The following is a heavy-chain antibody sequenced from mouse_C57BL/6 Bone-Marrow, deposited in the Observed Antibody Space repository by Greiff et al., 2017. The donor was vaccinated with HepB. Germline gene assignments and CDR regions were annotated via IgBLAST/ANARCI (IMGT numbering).Heavy chain of an antibody. D-gene: IGHD1-1*01. CDR2: IYPGDGDT. CDR1: GYAFSSSW. Sequence: QVQLQQSGPELVKPGASVKISCKASGYAFSSSWMNWVKQRPGKGLEWIGRIYPGDGDTNYNQKFKGKATLTVDTSSSTAYMQLSSLTSEDSAVYYCARHYGSRDWYFDVWGTGTTVTVSS. J-gene: IGHJ1*03. CDR3: ARHYGSRDWYFDV. V-gene: IGHV1-82*01.